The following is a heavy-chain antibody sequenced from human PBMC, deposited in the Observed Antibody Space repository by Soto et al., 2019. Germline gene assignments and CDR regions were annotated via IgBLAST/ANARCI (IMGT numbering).Heavy chain of an antibody. J-gene: IGHJ4*02. V-gene: IGHV1-18*01. Sequence: QVQLVQSGAEVKKPGASVKVSCKASGYTFTSYGISWVRQAPGQGLECMGWISAYNGNTNYAQKLQGRVTMTTETSRSKADMELRSLRTDDPAVYYCARDVYDYIWGSYRSKASDYWGQGTLVTVSS. CDR3: ARDVYDYIWGSYRSKASDY. CDR2: ISAYNGNT. CDR1: GYTFTSYG. D-gene: IGHD3-16*02.